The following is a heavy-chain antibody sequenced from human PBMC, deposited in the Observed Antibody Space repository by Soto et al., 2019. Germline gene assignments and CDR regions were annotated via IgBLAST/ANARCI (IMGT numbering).Heavy chain of an antibody. CDR2: IKSKTDGGTT. V-gene: IGHV3-15*07. Sequence: EVQLVESGGGLVKPGGSLRLSCAASGFTFSNAWMNWVRQAPGKGLEWVGRIKSKTDGGTTDYAAPAKGRFTISRDDSKNTLDLQMNSLKTEDTAVYYCSTVDSPIPGYYYYYGMDVWGQGTTVTVSS. D-gene: IGHD3-3*01. CDR1: GFTFSNAW. J-gene: IGHJ6*02. CDR3: STVDSPIPGYYYYYGMDV.